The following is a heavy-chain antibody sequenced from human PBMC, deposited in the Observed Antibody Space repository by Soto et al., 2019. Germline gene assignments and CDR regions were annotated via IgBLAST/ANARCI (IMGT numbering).Heavy chain of an antibody. V-gene: IGHV1-58*01. CDR1: A. CDR3: AAEWRSSRNYYYYGMDV. Sequence: ALQWVRQARGQRLEWIGWIVVGSGNTNYAQKFQERVTITRDMSTSTAYMELSSLRSEDTAVYYCAAEWRSSRNYYYYGMDVWG. D-gene: IGHD6-13*01. J-gene: IGHJ6*02. CDR2: IVVGSGNT.